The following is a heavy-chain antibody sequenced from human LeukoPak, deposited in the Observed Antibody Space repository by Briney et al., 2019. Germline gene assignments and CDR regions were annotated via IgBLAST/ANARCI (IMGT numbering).Heavy chain of an antibody. D-gene: IGHD6-19*01. CDR2: INPNSGGT. V-gene: IGHV1-2*02. Sequence: APVKVSCKVSGYTFTGYYIHWVRQAPGQGLEWMGWINPNSGGTNYAQKFQGRVTMTRDTSISTAYMELSRLISDDTAVYYCAKEYSSGWSRFDYWGQGTLVTVSS. J-gene: IGHJ4*02. CDR1: GYTFTGYY. CDR3: AKEYSSGWSRFDY.